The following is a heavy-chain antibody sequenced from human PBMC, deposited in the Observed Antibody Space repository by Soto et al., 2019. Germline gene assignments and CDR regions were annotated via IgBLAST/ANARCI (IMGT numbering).Heavy chain of an antibody. V-gene: IGHV3-23*01. Sequence: GGSLRLSCAASGFTFSSYAMSWVRQAPGKGLGWVSAISGSGGSTYYADSVKGRFTISRDNSKNTLYLQMNSLRAEDTAVYYCAKVLVFWSGYPNWFDPWGQGTLVTVSS. CDR2: ISGSGGST. CDR1: GFTFSSYA. CDR3: AKVLVFWSGYPNWFDP. D-gene: IGHD3-3*01. J-gene: IGHJ5*02.